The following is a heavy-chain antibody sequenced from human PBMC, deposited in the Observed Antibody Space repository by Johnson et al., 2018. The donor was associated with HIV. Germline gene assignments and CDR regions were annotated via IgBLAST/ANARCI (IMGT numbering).Heavy chain of an antibody. J-gene: IGHJ3*02. D-gene: IGHD6-13*01. CDR3: AKAMSVSSWEHRGAFDI. V-gene: IGHV3-30*18. CDR2: ITYDGSNQ. CDR1: GFTFSTYG. Sequence: QVQLVESGGGVVQPGRSLRLSCAASGFTFSTYGMHWVRQAPGKGLEWVAVITYDGSNQYYGDSVKGRFTISRDNSKNTLYLQMNSLRAEDTAVYYCAKAMSVSSWEHRGAFDIWGQGTMVTVSS.